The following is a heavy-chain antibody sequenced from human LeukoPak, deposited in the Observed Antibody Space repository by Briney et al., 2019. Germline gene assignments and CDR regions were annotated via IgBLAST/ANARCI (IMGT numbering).Heavy chain of an antibody. J-gene: IGHJ3*02. CDR2: IYYSGST. CDR3: ARRSAVVTSDAFDI. V-gene: IGHV4-59*08. CDR1: GGSISSYY. D-gene: IGHD4-23*01. Sequence: SETLSLTCTVSGGSISSYYWSWIRQPPGKGLEWIGYIYYSGSTNYNPSLKSRVTISVDTSKNQFSLKLSSVTAADTAVYYCARRSAVVTSDAFDIWGQGTTVTVSS.